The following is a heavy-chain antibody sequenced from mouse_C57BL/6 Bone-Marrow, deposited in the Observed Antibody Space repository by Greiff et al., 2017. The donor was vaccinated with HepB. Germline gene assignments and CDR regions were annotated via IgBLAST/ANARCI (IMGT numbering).Heavy chain of an antibody. J-gene: IGHJ3*01. CDR1: GFTFSDYY. V-gene: IGHV5-16*01. Sequence: EVNVVESEGGLVQPGSSMKLSCTASGFTFSDYYMAWVRQVPEKGLEWVANINYDGSSTYYLDSLKSRFIISRDNAKNILYLQMSSLKSEDTATYYCARGNWVFAYWGQGTLVTVSA. CDR3: ARGNWVFAY. D-gene: IGHD4-1*01. CDR2: INYDGSST.